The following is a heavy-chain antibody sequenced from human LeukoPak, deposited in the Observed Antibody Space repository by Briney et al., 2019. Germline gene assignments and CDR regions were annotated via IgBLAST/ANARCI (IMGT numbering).Heavy chain of an antibody. CDR2: IIPIFGTA. V-gene: IGHV1-69*06. Sequence: SVKVSCKASGGTFSSYAISWARQAPGQGLEWMGGIIPIFGTANYAQKFQGRVTITADKSTSTAYMELSSLRAEDTAVYYCARGMGSVVPAAILTLAHPDAFDIWGQGTMVTVSS. CDR1: GGTFSSYA. J-gene: IGHJ3*02. CDR3: ARGMGSVVPAAILTLAHPDAFDI. D-gene: IGHD2-2*01.